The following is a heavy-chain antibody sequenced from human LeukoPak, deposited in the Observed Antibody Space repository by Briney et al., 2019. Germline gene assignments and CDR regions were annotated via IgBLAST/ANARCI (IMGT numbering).Heavy chain of an antibody. V-gene: IGHV4-38-2*02. J-gene: IGHJ4*02. D-gene: IGHD6-19*01. CDR1: GYSLSSGYY. CDR2: IYHSGST. Sequence: SETLSLTCTVSGYSLSSGYYWGWIRQPPGKGLEWIGSIYHSGSTYYNPSLKSRVTISVDTSKNQFSLKLSSVTAADTAVYYCARDQFLGAVADPFDYWGQGTLVTVSS. CDR3: ARDQFLGAVADPFDY.